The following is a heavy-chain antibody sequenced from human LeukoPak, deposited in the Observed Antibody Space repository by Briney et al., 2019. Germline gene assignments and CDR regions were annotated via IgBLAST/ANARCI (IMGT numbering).Heavy chain of an antibody. J-gene: IGHJ3*02. CDR2: IIPIFGTA. CDR1: GGTFSSYA. Sequence: SVKVSCKASGGTFSSYAISWARQAPGQGLEWMGGIIPIFGTANYAQKFQGRVTITADVSTSTAYMELSSLRSEDTAVYYCAREREEEMATISDAFDIWGQGTMVTVSS. D-gene: IGHD5-24*01. V-gene: IGHV1-69*13. CDR3: AREREEEMATISDAFDI.